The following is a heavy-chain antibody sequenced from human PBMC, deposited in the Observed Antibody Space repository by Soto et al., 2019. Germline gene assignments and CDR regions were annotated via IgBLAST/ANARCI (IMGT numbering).Heavy chain of an antibody. Sequence: SETLSLTCTVSGGSISSSSYYWGWIRQPPGKGLEWIGSIYYSGSTYYNPSLKSRVTISVDTSKNQFSLKLSSVTAADTAVYYCARLSRYIAVAGPNYFDYWGQGTLVTVSS. D-gene: IGHD6-19*01. CDR3: ARLSRYIAVAGPNYFDY. J-gene: IGHJ4*02. CDR2: IYYSGST. CDR1: GGSISSSSYY. V-gene: IGHV4-39*01.